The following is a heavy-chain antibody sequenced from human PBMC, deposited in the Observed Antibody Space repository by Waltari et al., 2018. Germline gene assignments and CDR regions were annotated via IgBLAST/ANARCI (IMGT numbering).Heavy chain of an antibody. CDR1: GFGFGIGG. CDR2: IRSKTYGETT. CDR3: PTPPQPTFSPTYFDV. J-gene: IGHJ2*01. D-gene: IGHD2-2*01. Sequence: EVQLVESGGDLVKPGDSLRLPCEVSGFGFGIGGLSLVRQVPVHGLGLVARIRSKTYGETTDYAAPVNGRFTISRDDSVNTLYLQMTNLRVEDSAVSFFPTPPQPTFSPTYFDVWGRGTLVTVSS. V-gene: IGHV3-15*01.